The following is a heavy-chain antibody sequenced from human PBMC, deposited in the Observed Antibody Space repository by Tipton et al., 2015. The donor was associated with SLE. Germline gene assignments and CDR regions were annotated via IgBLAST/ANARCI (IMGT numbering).Heavy chain of an antibody. J-gene: IGHJ4*02. D-gene: IGHD2-2*01. CDR1: GGSISSHY. CDR2: IYYSGST. CDR3: ARGGRVVPAANYFDY. V-gene: IGHV4-59*11. Sequence: LSLTCTVSGGSISSHYWSWIRQPPGKGLEWIGYIYYSGSTNYNPSLKSRVTISVDTSKNQFSLKLSSVTAADTAVYYCARGGRVVPAANYFDYWGQGTLVTVSS.